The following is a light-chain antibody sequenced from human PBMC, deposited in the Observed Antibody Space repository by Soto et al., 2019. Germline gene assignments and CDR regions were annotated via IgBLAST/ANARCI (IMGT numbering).Light chain of an antibody. CDR3: QQYGDSPPT. Sequence: EIVLTQSPGTLSLSPGESATLSCRASQSGSSNSLAWYRRNPGQPPSLLIYGTSTRATDIPPRFSGSGSGTDFTLTITRLEPEDFAFYFCQQYGDSPPTFGQGTKVEVK. CDR1: QSGSSNS. CDR2: GTS. J-gene: IGKJ1*01. V-gene: IGKV3-20*01.